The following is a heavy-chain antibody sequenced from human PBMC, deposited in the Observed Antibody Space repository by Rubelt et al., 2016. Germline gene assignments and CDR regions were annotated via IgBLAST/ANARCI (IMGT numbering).Heavy chain of an antibody. J-gene: IGHJ2*01. CDR1: RFTISSYN. CDR2: IFSGDVGGIT. Sequence: EVQLVESGGGLVQPGGSLRLSCADSRFTISSYNMNWVRQAPGKGLEWVSIIFSGDVGGITFDADSVKGRFSISRDNSKNTLYLQMSGLRAEDTALYYCARGDYDLWGRGTLVTVSS. V-gene: IGHV3-66*01. CDR3: ARGDYDL.